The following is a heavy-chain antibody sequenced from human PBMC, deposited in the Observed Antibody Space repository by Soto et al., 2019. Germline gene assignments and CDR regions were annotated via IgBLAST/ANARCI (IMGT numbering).Heavy chain of an antibody. V-gene: IGHV3-23*01. D-gene: IGHD3-10*01. CDR2: VSANGQGI. CDR3: AKDRHYPRDYFHY. J-gene: IGHJ4*02. CDR1: GFTFSSSA. Sequence: PWGSLRLSCAASGFTFSSSAISWVRQAPGKGLEWVSAVSANGQGIYYADSVRGRFTISRDNSKNTVFLHMDSLSAEDTAVYYCAKDRHYPRDYFHYWGQGTLVTVSS.